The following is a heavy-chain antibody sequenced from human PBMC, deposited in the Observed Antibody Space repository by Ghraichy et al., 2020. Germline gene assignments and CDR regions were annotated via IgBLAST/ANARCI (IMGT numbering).Heavy chain of an antibody. CDR3: ARDAHSSSWYLSPKYFDY. J-gene: IGHJ4*02. D-gene: IGHD6-13*01. V-gene: IGHV1-3*01. CDR2: INAGNGNT. Sequence: ASVKVSCKASGYTFTTYAMHWVRQAPGQRLEWMGWINAGNGNTKYSQKFQGRVTITRDTSASTAYMELSSLRSEDTAVYYCARDAHSSSWYLSPKYFDYWGQGTLVAVPS. CDR1: GYTFTTYA.